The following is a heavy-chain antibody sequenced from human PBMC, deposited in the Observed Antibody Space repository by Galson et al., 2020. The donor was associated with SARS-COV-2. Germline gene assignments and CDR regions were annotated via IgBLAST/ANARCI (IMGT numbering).Heavy chain of an antibody. V-gene: IGHV3-23*01. Sequence: GESLKISCAASGFTFSSYAMSWVRQAPGKGLEWVSAISGSGGSTYYADSVKGRFTISRDNSKNTLYLQMNSLRAEDTAVYYCAKGGDWLPYFDYWGQGTLVTVSS. CDR3: AKGGDWLPYFDY. J-gene: IGHJ4*02. CDR1: GFTFSSYA. D-gene: IGHD3-9*01. CDR2: ISGSGGST.